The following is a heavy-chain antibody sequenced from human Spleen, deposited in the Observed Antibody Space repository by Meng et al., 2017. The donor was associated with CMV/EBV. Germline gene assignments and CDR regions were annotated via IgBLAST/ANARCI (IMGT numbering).Heavy chain of an antibody. CDR3: ARVHSSGFINAFDI. D-gene: IGHD6-19*01. CDR2: INWNGGST. Sequence: GESLKISCAASGFTFDDYGMSWVRQAPGKGLEWVSGINWNGGSTGYADSVKGRFTISRDNAKNSLYLQMNSLRAEDTALYHCARVHSSGFINAFDIWGQGTMVTVSS. CDR1: GFTFDDYG. V-gene: IGHV3-20*01. J-gene: IGHJ3*02.